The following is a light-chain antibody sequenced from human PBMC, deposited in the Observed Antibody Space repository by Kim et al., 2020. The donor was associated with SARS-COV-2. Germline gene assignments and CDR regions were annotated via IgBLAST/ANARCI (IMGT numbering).Light chain of an antibody. Sequence: VSPGGTATPSCRASQIGSSNLAWYQQKPGQAPRLLIDGASTRATGIPARFSGSGSGTEFTLTISSLQSEDFAVYYCQQYNNWPLTFGGGTKVDIK. CDR1: QIGSSN. CDR3: QQYNNWPLT. CDR2: GAS. J-gene: IGKJ4*01. V-gene: IGKV3D-15*01.